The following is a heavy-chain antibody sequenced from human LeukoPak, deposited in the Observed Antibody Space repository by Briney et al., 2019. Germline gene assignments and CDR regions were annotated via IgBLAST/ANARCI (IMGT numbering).Heavy chain of an antibody. CDR2: ISYGGSNK. CDR1: GFTFSSYA. D-gene: IGHD6-13*01. CDR3: ARGARTKPYSSSWYESRWFDP. J-gene: IGHJ5*02. V-gene: IGHV3-30*01. Sequence: GGSLRLSCAASGFTFSSYAMHWVRQAPGKGLECVAVISYGGSNKYYADSEKGRFTISRDNSKNTLYLQMNSLRAEDTAVYYCARGARTKPYSSSWYESRWFDPWGQGTLVTVSS.